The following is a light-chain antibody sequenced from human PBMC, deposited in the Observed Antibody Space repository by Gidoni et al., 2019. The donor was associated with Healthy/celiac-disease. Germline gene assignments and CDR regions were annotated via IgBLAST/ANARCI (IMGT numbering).Light chain of an antibody. J-gene: IGKJ1*01. CDR2: GAS. CDR1: QSVSSTY. Sequence: EIELTQSPGTLSVSLGERATITCRASQSVSSTYLDWYQQKPGQAPRLLIYGASSRATVIPDRFSGSGSGTDFTLTISRLEPEDFAVYYCQQYGSTPWTFGQGTKVEIK. V-gene: IGKV3-20*01. CDR3: QQYGSTPWT.